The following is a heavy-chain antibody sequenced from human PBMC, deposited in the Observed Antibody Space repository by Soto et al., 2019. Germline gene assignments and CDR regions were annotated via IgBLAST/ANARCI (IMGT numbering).Heavy chain of an antibody. CDR3: AREGVYSSSSSQSDHYYYGMDV. Sequence: GGSLRLSCAASGFTFSSYGMHWVRQAPGKGLEWVAVIWYDGSNKYYADSVKGRFTISRDNSKNTLYLQMNSLRAEDTAVYYCAREGVYSSSSSQSDHYYYGMDVWGQGTTVTVSS. D-gene: IGHD6-6*01. V-gene: IGHV3-33*01. CDR1: GFTFSSYG. J-gene: IGHJ6*02. CDR2: IWYDGSNK.